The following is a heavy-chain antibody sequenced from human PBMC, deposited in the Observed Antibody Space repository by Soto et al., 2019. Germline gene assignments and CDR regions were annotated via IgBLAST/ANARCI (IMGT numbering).Heavy chain of an antibody. Sequence: GGSLRLSCAASGFTFSSYAMSWVRQAPGKGLEWVSGIDGSGRNTYYADSVKGRFTISRDTSKGALYLQMNSLTPEDTAVYYCAKDRVTVVGYDAFDIWGQGTMVTVSS. CDR1: GFTFSSYA. V-gene: IGHV3-23*01. D-gene: IGHD6-19*01. J-gene: IGHJ3*02. CDR3: AKDRVTVVGYDAFDI. CDR2: IDGSGRNT.